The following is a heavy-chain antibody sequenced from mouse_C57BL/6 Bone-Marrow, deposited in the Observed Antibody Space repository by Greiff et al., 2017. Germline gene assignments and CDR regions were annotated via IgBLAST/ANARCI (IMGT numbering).Heavy chain of an antibody. V-gene: IGHV3-6*01. CDR3: ARGSCYAMDY. J-gene: IGHJ4*01. CDR2: ISYDGSN. D-gene: IGHD1-1*01. Sequence: ESGPGLVKPSQSLSLTCSVTGYSITSGYYWNWIRQFPGNKLEWMGYISYDGSNNYNPSLKNRISITRDTSKNQFFLKLNSVTTEDTATYYCARGSCYAMDYWGQGTSVTVSS. CDR1: GYSITSGYY.